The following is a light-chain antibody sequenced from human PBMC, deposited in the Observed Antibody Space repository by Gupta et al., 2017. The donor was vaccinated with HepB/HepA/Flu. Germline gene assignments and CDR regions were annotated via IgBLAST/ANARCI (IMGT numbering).Light chain of an antibody. CDR1: SNDY. V-gene: IGLV2-14*01. Sequence: QSALTQPAFVSGSPGKSITMSCTGTSNDYVSWYQKHPGKAPKLMRVEVSNRPSGVASRFAGSKSGTKDLLRSGGLQAEEEADYYCSSDVSSATHVVFGGGTKLTVL. J-gene: IGLJ2*01. CDR2: EVS. CDR3: SSDVSSATHVV.